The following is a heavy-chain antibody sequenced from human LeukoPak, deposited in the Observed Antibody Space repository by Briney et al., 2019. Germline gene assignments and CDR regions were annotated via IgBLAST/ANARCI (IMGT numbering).Heavy chain of an antibody. Sequence: GRSLRLSCAASGFTYSNHAMHWVRQAPGKGLEWVAVIWYDGSNKYYADSVKGRFTISRDNSKNTLYLQMNSLRAEDTAVYYCARASITMVRGASAPLDYWGQGTLVTVSS. J-gene: IGHJ4*02. CDR1: GFTYSNHA. V-gene: IGHV3-30*07. CDR3: ARASITMVRGASAPLDY. D-gene: IGHD3-10*01. CDR2: IWYDGSNK.